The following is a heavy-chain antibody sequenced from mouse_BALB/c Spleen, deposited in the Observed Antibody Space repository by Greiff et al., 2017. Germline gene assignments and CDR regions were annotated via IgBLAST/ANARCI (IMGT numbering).Heavy chain of an antibody. CDR2: ISSGGSYT. CDR3: TREVYDGYYGRFAY. V-gene: IGHV5-6-4*01. J-gene: IGHJ3*01. CDR1: GFTFSSYT. Sequence: EVHLVESGGGLVKPGGSLKLSCAASGFTFSSYTMSWVRQTPEKRLEWVATISSGGSYTYYPDSVKGRFTISRDNAKNTLYLQMSSLKSEDTAMYYCTREVYDGYYGRFAYGGQGALVTVAA. D-gene: IGHD2-3*01.